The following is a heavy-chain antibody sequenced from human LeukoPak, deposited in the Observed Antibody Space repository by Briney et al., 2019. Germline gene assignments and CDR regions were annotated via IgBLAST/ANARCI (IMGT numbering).Heavy chain of an antibody. CDR3: VRLYKIEGADL. J-gene: IGHJ2*01. Sequence: PGGSLRLSCAASGFTFSTYWMHWVRQTPGKGLVWVSIIRNDGTTTNYAASVKGRFTISRDNAKNTPYLQMNSLRAEDTAVYYCVRLYKIEGADLWGRGTLVTVSS. CDR1: GFTFSTYW. CDR2: IRNDGTTT. D-gene: IGHD1-14*01. V-gene: IGHV3-74*01.